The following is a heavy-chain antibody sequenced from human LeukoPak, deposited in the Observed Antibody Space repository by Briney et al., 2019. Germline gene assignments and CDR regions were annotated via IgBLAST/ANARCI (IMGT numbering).Heavy chain of an antibody. Sequence: GGSLRLSCAASGFTFSSYAVHWVRQAPGKGLGWVAGLSSDGTNKYYADSVQGRFTISRDTSKNTLYLLMNSLRGEDTAVYYCARDREIDYWGQGTLVTVSS. CDR3: ARDREIDY. J-gene: IGHJ4*02. V-gene: IGHV3-30-3*01. D-gene: IGHD1-26*01. CDR2: LSSDGTNK. CDR1: GFTFSSYA.